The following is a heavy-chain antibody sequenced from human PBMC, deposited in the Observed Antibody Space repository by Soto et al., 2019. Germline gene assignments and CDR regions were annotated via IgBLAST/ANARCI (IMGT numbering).Heavy chain of an antibody. D-gene: IGHD3-10*01. CDR2: ISGSGGST. CDR1: GLTFSIYA. CDR3: AKDQLHIRGVIHDWVAP. V-gene: IGHV3-23*01. J-gene: IGHJ5*02. Sequence: EVQLLASGGCLIQPGGSLRLSCAASGLTFSIYAMCWVRQAPGKGLEWVSAISGSGGSTYYADSVKGRFTISRDNSKNPQYQQMNIMRADDTAVYYCAKDQLHIRGVIHDWVAPLGQGSLVTVSS.